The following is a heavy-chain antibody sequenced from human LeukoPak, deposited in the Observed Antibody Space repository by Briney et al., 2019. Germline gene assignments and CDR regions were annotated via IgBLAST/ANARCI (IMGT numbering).Heavy chain of an antibody. D-gene: IGHD3-22*01. Sequence: GASVKVSCKTSGYTFTKYGISWVRQAPGQGPEWMGWISVYDGNTNYAQKLQDRLTLTTDTSTDTAHMELRSLRSDDTAVYYCVRARGDRSGYYRYWGQGTPVTVSS. J-gene: IGHJ4*02. CDR2: ISVYDGNT. CDR3: VRARGDRSGYYRY. V-gene: IGHV1-18*01. CDR1: GYTFTKYG.